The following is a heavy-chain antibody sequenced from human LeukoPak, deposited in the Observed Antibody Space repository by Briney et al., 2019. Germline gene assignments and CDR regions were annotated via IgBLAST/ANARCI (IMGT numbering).Heavy chain of an antibody. J-gene: IGHJ2*01. CDR3: ARLSREQWLVRGYFDL. Sequence: SETLSLTCTVSGDSISSYYWSWIRQPPGKGLEWIGSIYYSGSTYYNPSLKSRVTISVDTSKNQFSLKLSSVTAADTAVYYCARLSREQWLVRGYFDLWGRGTLVTVSS. CDR1: GDSISSYY. V-gene: IGHV4-59*05. D-gene: IGHD6-19*01. CDR2: IYYSGST.